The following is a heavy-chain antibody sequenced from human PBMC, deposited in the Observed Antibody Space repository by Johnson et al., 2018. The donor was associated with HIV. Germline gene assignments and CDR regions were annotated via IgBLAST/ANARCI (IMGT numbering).Heavy chain of an antibody. CDR1: GFTVSSNY. V-gene: IGHV3-66*01. Sequence: VQPVESGGGLVQPGGSLRLSCAASGFTVSSNYMSWVRQAPGKGLEWVSVIYSGGSTYYADSVKGRFTISSDNSKNTPYLQMNSLRAEDTAVYYCARDQEGFGELLWAGGAFDIWGQGTMVTVSS. CDR3: ARDQEGFGELLWAGGAFDI. CDR2: IYSGGST. J-gene: IGHJ3*02. D-gene: IGHD3-10*01.